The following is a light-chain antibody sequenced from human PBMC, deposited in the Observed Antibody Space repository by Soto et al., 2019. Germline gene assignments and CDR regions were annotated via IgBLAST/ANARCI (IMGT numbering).Light chain of an antibody. CDR3: QQSFSPHIA. V-gene: IGKV1-39*01. Sequence: EIQVTQSPTSLSASVGDRVTITCRASRSIGNNLNWYQQRPGKAPQLLIYAASSLQSGVPSRFSGSTSGTDFTLTINCLQPEDFATYYCQQSFSPHIAFGQGTRL. J-gene: IGKJ5*01. CDR2: AAS. CDR1: RSIGNN.